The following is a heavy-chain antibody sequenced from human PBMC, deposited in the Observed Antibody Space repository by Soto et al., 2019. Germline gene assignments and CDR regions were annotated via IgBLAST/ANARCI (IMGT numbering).Heavy chain of an antibody. CDR2: INPSGGST. J-gene: IGHJ5*02. CDR3: ASSTFDYGDYVFDP. V-gene: IGHV1-46*01. Sequence: ASVKVSCKASGYTFTSYYMHWVRQAPGQGLKWMGIINPSGGSTSCAQKLQGRVTMTTDTSTSTAYMELRSLRSDDTAVYYCASSTFDYGDYVFDPWGQGTLVTVSS. D-gene: IGHD4-17*01. CDR1: GYTFTSYY.